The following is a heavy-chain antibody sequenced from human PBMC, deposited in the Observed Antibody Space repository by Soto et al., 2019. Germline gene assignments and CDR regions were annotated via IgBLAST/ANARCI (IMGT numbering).Heavy chain of an antibody. J-gene: IGHJ6*02. Sequence: QVQLVQSGAEVKKPGASVKVSCKASGYTFTSYDINWVRQATGQGLEWMGWMNPNSGNTGYAKKFQGRVTMTRNTSISTAYMELSSLRSEDTAVYYCASPGWRLGELSSTGGMDVWGQGTTVTVSS. CDR2: MNPNSGNT. V-gene: IGHV1-8*01. D-gene: IGHD3-16*02. CDR1: GYTFTSYD. CDR3: ASPGWRLGELSSTGGMDV.